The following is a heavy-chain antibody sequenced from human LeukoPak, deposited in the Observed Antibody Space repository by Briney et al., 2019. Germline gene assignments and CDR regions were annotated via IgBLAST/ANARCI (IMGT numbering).Heavy chain of an antibody. CDR1: GFTFSSYA. D-gene: IGHD3-10*01. J-gene: IGHJ3*01. V-gene: IGHV3-23*01. CDR3: AKDVWRVRGIIIAFDV. CDR2: ISGGGDTT. Sequence: PGGSLRLSCAASGFTFSSYAMSWVRQAPGKGLEWVSSISGGGDTTYYADSVKGRFTISRDNSKYALYLQMNNLRAEDTAVYYCAKDVWRVRGIIIAFDVWGQGTMVTVSS.